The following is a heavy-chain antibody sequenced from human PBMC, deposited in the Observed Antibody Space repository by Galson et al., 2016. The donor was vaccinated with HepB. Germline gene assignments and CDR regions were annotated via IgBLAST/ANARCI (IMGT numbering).Heavy chain of an antibody. Sequence: SLRLSCAASGFTFRNYAMSWVRQAPGKGLEWVSTISNSGDTTYHADTVKGRFTISRDNSKNTKNTLYLQMSSLRAEDTAAYYCAKVGTYGDYSPYYYYYMDVWGKGTTVTVSS. V-gene: IGHV3-23*01. CDR2: ISNSGDTT. CDR1: GFTFRNYA. CDR3: AKVGTYGDYSPYYYYYMDV. D-gene: IGHD4-17*01. J-gene: IGHJ6*03.